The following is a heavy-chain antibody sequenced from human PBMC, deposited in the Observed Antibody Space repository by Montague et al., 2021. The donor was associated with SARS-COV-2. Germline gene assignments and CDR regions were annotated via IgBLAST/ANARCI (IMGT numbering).Heavy chain of an antibody. CDR2: TKYRSKCLN. V-gene: IGHV6-1*01. D-gene: IGHD1-26*01. CDR3: ARGRSGSYFRYYDY. J-gene: IGHJ4*02. Sequence: CAISGDSVSSNTAGWNWSRQSPSRGLEWLGRTKYRSKCLNDYALFVKSRITITPDTSKNQFYLHLNSVTPEDTSVYYCARGRSGSYFRYYDYWGQGTLVTVSS. CDR1: GDSVSSNTAG.